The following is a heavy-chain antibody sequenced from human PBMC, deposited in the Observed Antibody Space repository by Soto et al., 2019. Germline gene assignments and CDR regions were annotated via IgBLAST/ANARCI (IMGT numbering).Heavy chain of an antibody. V-gene: IGHV4-61*01. J-gene: IGHJ4*02. D-gene: IGHD6-19*01. CDR1: GGSVSSGLHY. Sequence: PSETLSLTCTVSGGSVSSGLHYWSWIRQPPGKGLEWIGHIYYSGTTNYNPSLKSRVTISVDTSKNQFSLKLSSVTAADTAVYYCAVSRLVLDYRGQGTLDTVSS. CDR2: IYYSGTT. CDR3: AVSRLVLDY.